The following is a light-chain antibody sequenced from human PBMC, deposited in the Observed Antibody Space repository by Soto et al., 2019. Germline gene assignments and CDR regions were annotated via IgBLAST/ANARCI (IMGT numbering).Light chain of an antibody. J-gene: IGLJ2*01. CDR2: EVS. Sequence: QSALTQPASVSGFPGQSITISCTGTSSDVGGYKYVSWYQQHPGKAPQLMIFEVSNRPSGVSARFSGSKSGNTASLTISGLQAEDEADYYCSSYTTTAYVHVLFGGGTKLTVL. V-gene: IGLV2-14*01. CDR1: SSDVGGYKY. CDR3: SSYTTTAYVHVL.